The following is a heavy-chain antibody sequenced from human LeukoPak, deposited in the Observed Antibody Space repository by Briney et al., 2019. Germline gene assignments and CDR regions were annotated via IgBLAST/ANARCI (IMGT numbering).Heavy chain of an antibody. V-gene: IGHV4-59*01. J-gene: IGHJ6*02. CDR2: IYYSGST. CDR1: GGSISSYY. Sequence: PSETLSLTCTVSGGSISSYYWSWIRQPPGKGLEWIGYIYYSGSTNYNPSLKSRVTISVDTSKNQFSLKLSSVTAADTAVYYCARDLVVPAAMPGGSYYYYGMDVWGQGTTVTVSS. CDR3: ARDLVVPAAMPGGSYYYYGMDV. D-gene: IGHD2-2*01.